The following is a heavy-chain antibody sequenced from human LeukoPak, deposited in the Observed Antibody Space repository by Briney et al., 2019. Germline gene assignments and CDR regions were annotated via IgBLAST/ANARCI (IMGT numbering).Heavy chain of an antibody. CDR3: ERVLRADS. J-gene: IGHJ4*02. D-gene: IGHD2-15*01. Sequence: ASVKVSCKTSGYTFVNFDINWVRQATGQGLEWMGWVSPDSGNTGYAQKFQGRVTMTRNTSINTVYMELSSLRSEDTGVYYCERVLRADSWGQGTLVTVSS. V-gene: IGHV1-8*01. CDR2: VSPDSGNT. CDR1: GYTFVNFD.